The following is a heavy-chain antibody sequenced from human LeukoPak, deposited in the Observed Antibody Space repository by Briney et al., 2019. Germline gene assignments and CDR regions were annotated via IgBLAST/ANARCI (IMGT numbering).Heavy chain of an antibody. CDR1: GSTFSSFG. J-gene: IGHJ6*03. V-gene: IGHV3-30*03. D-gene: IGHD2-15*01. CDR3: ARVLRYCSGGNCYSGGLGYMDV. Sequence: PGGSLRLSCVGSGSTFSSFGTHWVRQAPGKGLEWVAVISDDGKTTYYADSVKGRFTISRENSKNALCLQMNSLRAEDTAVYYCARVLRYCSGGNCYSGGLGYMDVWGKGTTVTISS. CDR2: ISDDGKTT.